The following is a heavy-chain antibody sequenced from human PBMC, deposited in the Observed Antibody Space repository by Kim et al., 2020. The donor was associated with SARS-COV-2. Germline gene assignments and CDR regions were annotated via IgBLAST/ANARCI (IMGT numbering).Heavy chain of an antibody. V-gene: IGHV4-34*01. J-gene: IGHJ2*01. Sequence: NYSPSLTTRVTVSVDTSKNQLSLTLTSATAADTAVYYCARRSVKHWYFDLWGRGTLVTVSS. CDR3: ARRSVKHWYFDL.